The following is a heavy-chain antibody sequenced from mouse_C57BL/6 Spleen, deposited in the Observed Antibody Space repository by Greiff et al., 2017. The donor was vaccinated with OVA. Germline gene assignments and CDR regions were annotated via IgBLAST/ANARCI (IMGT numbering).Heavy chain of an antibody. CDR1: GFTFSNYW. D-gene: IGHD2-4*01. V-gene: IGHV6-3*01. CDR3: TVPLDCDNAMDY. J-gene: IGHJ4*01. Sequence: EVQLVESGGGLVQPGGSMKLSCVASGFTFSNYWMNWVRQSPEKGLEWVAQIRLKSDNYATHYAVSVKGRFIISRDDSKTIVYLQMHTFKAEDTVIYYCTVPLDCDNAMDYWGQGTSVTVSS. CDR2: IRLKSDNYAT.